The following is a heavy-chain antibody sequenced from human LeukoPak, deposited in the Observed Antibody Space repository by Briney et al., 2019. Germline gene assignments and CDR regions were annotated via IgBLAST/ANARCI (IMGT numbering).Heavy chain of an antibody. D-gene: IGHD5-18*01. V-gene: IGHV3-33*01. CDR3: ARDTSTAMVL. CDR2: IYYDGRDK. CDR1: GFTFSGCG. J-gene: IGHJ4*02. Sequence: GGSLRLSCAASGFTFSGCGMHWVRQAPGQGLEWVAFIYYDGRDKYYTDSVKGRFTISRDNSKNTLYLQMNSLRAEDTAVYYCARDTSTAMVLWGQGTLVTVSS.